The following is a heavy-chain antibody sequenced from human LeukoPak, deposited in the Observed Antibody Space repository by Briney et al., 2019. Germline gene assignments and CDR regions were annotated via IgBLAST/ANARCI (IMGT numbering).Heavy chain of an antibody. CDR3: ATYSSLNRREFQY. V-gene: IGHV3-7*01. CDR1: GFTFSNYW. CDR2: IKTDGSEK. D-gene: IGHD3-22*01. J-gene: IGHJ1*01. Sequence: GGSLRLSCEGSGFTFSNYWMGWVRQAPGKGPQWVANIKTDGSEKYYVDSVKGRFTISRDNAKNSLYLQMNSLRAEDTAVYYCATYSSLNRREFQYWGQGTLLTVSS.